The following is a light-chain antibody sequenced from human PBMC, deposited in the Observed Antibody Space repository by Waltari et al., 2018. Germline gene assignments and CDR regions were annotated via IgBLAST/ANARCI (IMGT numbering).Light chain of an antibody. CDR1: SSNIGARPA. J-gene: IGLJ1*01. CDR3: QSYDSSLTLYV. CDR2: ANN. V-gene: IGLV1-40*01. Sequence: QSVLTQPPSVSRAPGQTVTISCTGTSSNIGARPAVEWYTQLPGTAPKLLIYANNNRPSGVPDRFSGSKSGTSASLAITGLQAEDEAEYYCQSYDSSLTLYVFGTGTKVTVL.